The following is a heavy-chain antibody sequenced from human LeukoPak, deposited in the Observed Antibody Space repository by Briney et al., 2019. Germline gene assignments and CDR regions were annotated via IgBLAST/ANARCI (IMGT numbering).Heavy chain of an antibody. D-gene: IGHD3-16*01. CDR1: GGSISSGGYS. J-gene: IGHJ4*02. Sequence: PSETLSLTCAVSGGSISSGGYSWSWIRQPPGKGLEWIGYIYHSGSTNYNPSLKSRVTISVDRSKNQFSLKLSSVTAADTAVYYCARVVSGFGNFDYWGQGTLVTVSS. CDR3: ARVVSGFGNFDY. CDR2: IYHSGST. V-gene: IGHV4-30-2*01.